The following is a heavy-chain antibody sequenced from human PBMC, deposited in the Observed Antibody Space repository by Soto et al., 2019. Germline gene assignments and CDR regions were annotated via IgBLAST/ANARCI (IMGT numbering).Heavy chain of an antibody. J-gene: IGHJ5*02. CDR2: ISYDGSNK. CDR3: ARDGLAYCGGDCHNWFDP. D-gene: IGHD2-21*02. V-gene: IGHV3-30-3*01. CDR1: GFTFSSYA. Sequence: PGGSLRLSCAASGFTFSSYAMHWVRQAPGKGLEWVAVISYDGSNKYYADSVKGRFTISRDNSKNTLYLQMNSLRAEDTAVYYCARDGLAYCGGDCHNWFDPWGQGTLVTVSS.